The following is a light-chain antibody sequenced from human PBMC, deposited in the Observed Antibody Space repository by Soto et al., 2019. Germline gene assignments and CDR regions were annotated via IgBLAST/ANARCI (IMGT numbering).Light chain of an antibody. CDR3: LNYGTLPYG. J-gene: IGKJ2*03. V-gene: IGKV3-20*01. CDR1: QSFSNTY. CDR2: GVS. Sequence: EIVLTQSPGTLSLSPGERATLSCRASQSFSNTYLAWYQQKPGHTPRLLIYGVSSRAAGTPDRFSASGSGTDFSLTISRLGPEDFAMYYCLNYGTLPYGFGQGTKLEIK.